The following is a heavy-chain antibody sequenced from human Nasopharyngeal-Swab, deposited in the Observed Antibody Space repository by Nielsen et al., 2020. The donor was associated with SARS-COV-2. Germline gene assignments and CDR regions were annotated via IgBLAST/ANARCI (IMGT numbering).Heavy chain of an antibody. CDR1: GFTFDDYA. D-gene: IGHD3-9*01. Sequence: GGSLRLSCAASGFTFDDYAMHWVRQAPGKGLEWVAVISYDGGNKYYADSVKGRFTISRDNSKNTLYLQMNSLRAEDTAVYYCARPVGLRYFDWFNAFDIWGQGTMVTVSS. V-gene: IGHV3-30-3*01. J-gene: IGHJ3*02. CDR2: ISYDGGNK. CDR3: ARPVGLRYFDWFNAFDI.